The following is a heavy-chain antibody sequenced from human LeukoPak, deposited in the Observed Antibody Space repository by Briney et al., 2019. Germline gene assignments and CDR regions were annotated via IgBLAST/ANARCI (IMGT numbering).Heavy chain of an antibody. CDR2: IYSSGST. CDR3: ARESRPGNYYDSTGSDWYFDL. V-gene: IGHV4-4*07. J-gene: IGHJ2*01. Sequence: PSETLSLTCAVSGGSITTYYWSWIRQPAGKRLEWIGHIYSSGSTDYNPSLKSRVTMSVDTSKNQISLRLTSVTAADTAVYFCARESRPGNYYDSTGSDWYFDLWGRGTLVTVSS. D-gene: IGHD3-22*01. CDR1: GGSITTYY.